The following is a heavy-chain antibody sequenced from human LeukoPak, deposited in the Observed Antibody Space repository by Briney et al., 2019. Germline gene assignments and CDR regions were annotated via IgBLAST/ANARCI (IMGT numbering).Heavy chain of an antibody. J-gene: IGHJ4*02. CDR2: INHSGST. CDR3: ARVSSWFDGFDY. Sequence: SETLSLTCAVYGGSFSGYYWSWIRQPPGKGLEWIGEINHSGSTNYNPSLKSRVTISVDTSKNQFSLKLSSVTAAATAVYYCARVSSWFDGFDYWGQGTLVTVSS. D-gene: IGHD6-13*01. CDR1: GGSFSGYY. V-gene: IGHV4-34*01.